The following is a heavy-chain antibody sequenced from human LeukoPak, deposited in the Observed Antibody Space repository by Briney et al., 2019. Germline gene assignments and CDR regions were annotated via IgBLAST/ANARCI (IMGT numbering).Heavy chain of an antibody. V-gene: IGHV3-23*01. CDR1: GFSFNKCA. J-gene: IGHJ4*02. Sequence: GALRLSWVGSGFSFNKCALNLVRPAPGKGLEGGSLIIGSSGSTFYADSVKGRFTISRDKSKNTLYLQMNSLRAEDTAVYYCAKGAYDYIEIAYFDYWGQGSLVTVSS. CDR2: IIGSSGST. CDR3: AKGAYDYIEIAYFDY. D-gene: IGHD5-12*01.